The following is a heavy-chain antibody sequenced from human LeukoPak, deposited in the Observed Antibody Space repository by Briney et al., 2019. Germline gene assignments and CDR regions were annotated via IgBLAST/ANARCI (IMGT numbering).Heavy chain of an antibody. Sequence: ASVKVSCKASGYTFTSYDINWVRQATGQGLEWMGWMNPNSGNTGYAQKFQGRVTMTRNTSISTAYMELSSLRSEGTAVYYCARANRAVTESDFDYWGQGTLVTVSS. CDR3: ARANRAVTESDFDY. CDR2: MNPNSGNT. V-gene: IGHV1-8*01. D-gene: IGHD5-18*01. CDR1: GYTFTSYD. J-gene: IGHJ4*02.